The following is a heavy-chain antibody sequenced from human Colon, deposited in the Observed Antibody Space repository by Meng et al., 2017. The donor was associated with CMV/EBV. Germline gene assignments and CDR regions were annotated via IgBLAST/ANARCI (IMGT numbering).Heavy chain of an antibody. CDR2: ISYSGST. D-gene: IGHD5-12*01. CDR3: ARDRAGYGGYVPFDP. Sequence: SETLSLTCTVSGVSISSYYWSWIRQPPGRGLEWIGYISYSGSTNYNPSLKSRVTIPVDTSKNQFSLKLNSVTAADTAVYYCARDRAGYGGYVPFDPWGQGTPVTVSS. CDR1: GVSISSYY. V-gene: IGHV4-59*01. J-gene: IGHJ5*02.